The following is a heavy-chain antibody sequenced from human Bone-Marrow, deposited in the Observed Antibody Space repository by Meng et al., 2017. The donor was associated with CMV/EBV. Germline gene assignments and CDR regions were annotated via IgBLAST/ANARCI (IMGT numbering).Heavy chain of an antibody. CDR2: ISSSSSYI. J-gene: IGHJ6*02. D-gene: IGHD3-3*01. Sequence: GESLKISCAASGFTFSSYSMNWVRQAPGKGLEWVSSISSSSSYIYYADSVKGRFTISRDNAKNSLYLQMNSLRAEDTAVYYCASWDDFWSGYYLGDYYYYYGMDVWGQGTTVTVYS. CDR3: ASWDDFWSGYYLGDYYYYYGMDV. V-gene: IGHV3-21*01. CDR1: GFTFSSYS.